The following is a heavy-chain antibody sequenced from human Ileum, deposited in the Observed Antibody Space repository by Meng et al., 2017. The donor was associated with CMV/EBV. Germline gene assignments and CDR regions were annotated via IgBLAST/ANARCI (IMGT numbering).Heavy chain of an antibody. J-gene: IGHJ5*01. V-gene: IGHV3-23*01. D-gene: IGHD3-9*01. CDR2: ITTSGGGR. Sequence: GESLKISCAASGFTLSNCAMTWVRQAPGKRLEWVSAITTSGGGRYYAASEKGRFTISRDNSQNTLYLQMNSLGADDTAIYYCAKSTPDHFDCYFGSRAQGSLVTVSS. CDR1: GFTLSNCA. CDR3: AKSTPDHFDCYFGS.